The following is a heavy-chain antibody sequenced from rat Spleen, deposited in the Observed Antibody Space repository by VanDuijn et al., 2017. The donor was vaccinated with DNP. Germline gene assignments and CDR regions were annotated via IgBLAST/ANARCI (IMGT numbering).Heavy chain of an antibody. Sequence: EVQLVESGGGLVQPGRSLKLSCAASGFTFSDYNMAWVRQAPKKGLAWVATISYDGSSTYYRDSVKGRFTISRDNAKSTLYLQMDSLRSEDTATYYCITFEGRNAWGQGTSVTVSS. D-gene: IGHD1-10*01. CDR1: GFTFSDYN. CDR3: ITFEGRNA. J-gene: IGHJ4*01. CDR2: ISYDGSST. V-gene: IGHV5-7*01.